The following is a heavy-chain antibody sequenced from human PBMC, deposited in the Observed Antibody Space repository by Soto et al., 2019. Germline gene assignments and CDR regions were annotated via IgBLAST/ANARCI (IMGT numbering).Heavy chain of an antibody. CDR2: FDPEDGET. D-gene: IGHD5-12*01. CDR1: GYTLTELS. CDR3: ATAGLQGLRLSGMDV. Sequence: GASVKVSCNVSGYTLTELSMHWVRQAPGKGLEWMGGFDPEDGETIYAQKFQGRVTMTEDTSTDTAYMELSSLRSEDTAVYYCATAGLQGLRLSGMDVWGQGTTVTVSS. V-gene: IGHV1-24*01. J-gene: IGHJ6*02.